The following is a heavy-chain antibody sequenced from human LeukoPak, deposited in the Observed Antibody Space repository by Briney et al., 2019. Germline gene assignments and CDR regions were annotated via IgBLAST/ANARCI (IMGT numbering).Heavy chain of an antibody. J-gene: IGHJ4*02. CDR2: INHSGST. Sequence: SETLSLTCAVYGGSFSGYYWSWIRQPPGKGLEWIGEINHSGSTNYNPSLKSRVTISVDTSKNLFSLKLSSVTAADTAVYYCARGAGAMPYWGQGTLVTVSS. CDR1: GGSFSGYY. CDR3: ARGAGAMPY. V-gene: IGHV4-34*01. D-gene: IGHD3-16*01.